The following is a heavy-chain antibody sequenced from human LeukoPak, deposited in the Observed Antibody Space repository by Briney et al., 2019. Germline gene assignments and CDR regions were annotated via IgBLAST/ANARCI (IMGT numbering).Heavy chain of an antibody. V-gene: IGHV4-59*12. CDR3: ARRAAYDFWSGYRAAEYFQH. Sequence: SETLSLTCTVSGGSISSYYWSWIRQPPGKGLEWIGYIYYSGSTNYNPSLKSRVTISVDTSKNQFSLKLSSVTAADTAVYYCARRAAYDFWSGYRAAEYFQHWGQGTLVTVSS. CDR2: IYYSGST. J-gene: IGHJ1*01. CDR1: GGSISSYY. D-gene: IGHD3-3*01.